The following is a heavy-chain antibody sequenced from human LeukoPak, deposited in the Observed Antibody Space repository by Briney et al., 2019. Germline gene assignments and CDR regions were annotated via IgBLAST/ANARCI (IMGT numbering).Heavy chain of an antibody. D-gene: IGHD3-10*01. V-gene: IGHV1-3*01. CDR1: GYTFTSYA. Sequence: ASVKVSCKASGYTFTSYAMHWVRQAPGQRLEWMGWINAGNGNTKYSQKFQGRVTITRDTSASTAYMELSSLRSEDTAVHYCARRSPDYYYYGMDVWGQGTTVTVSS. J-gene: IGHJ6*02. CDR3: ARRSPDYYYYGMDV. CDR2: INAGNGNT.